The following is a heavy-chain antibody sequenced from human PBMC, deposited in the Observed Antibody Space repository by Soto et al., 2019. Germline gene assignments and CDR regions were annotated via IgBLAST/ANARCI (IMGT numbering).Heavy chain of an antibody. CDR3: ARSIVVVTALDY. CDR2: ISAYNGNT. Sequence: ASVKVSCKASGYTFTSYGISWVRQATGQGLEWMGWISAYNGNTNYAQKFQGRVTITRDTSASTAYMELSSLRSEDTAVYYCARSIVVVTALDYWGQGTLVTVSS. J-gene: IGHJ4*02. V-gene: IGHV1-18*01. CDR1: GYTFTSYG. D-gene: IGHD2-21*02.